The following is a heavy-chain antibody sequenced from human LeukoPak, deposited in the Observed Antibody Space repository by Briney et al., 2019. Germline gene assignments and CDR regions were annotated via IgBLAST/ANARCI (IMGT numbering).Heavy chain of an antibody. CDR1: GFTFSSYA. CDR2: ISYDGSNK. CDR3: ARGSLRSNFDY. Sequence: GGSLRLSCAASGFTFSSYAMHWVRQAPGKGLEWVAVISYDGSNKYYADSVKGRFTISRDNSKNTLYLQMNSLRAEDTAVYYCARGSLRSNFDYWGQGTLVTVSS. J-gene: IGHJ4*02. V-gene: IGHV3-30-3*01.